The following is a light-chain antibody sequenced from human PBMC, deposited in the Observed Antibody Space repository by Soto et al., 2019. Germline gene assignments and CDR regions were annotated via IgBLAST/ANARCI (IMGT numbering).Light chain of an antibody. CDR2: GAS. CDR1: QSIRNY. V-gene: IGKV3-20*01. J-gene: IGKJ4*01. Sequence: EIVLTQSPATLSLSPGERATLSCRASQSIRNYLAWYQQKPGQAPRLLIYGASSRATGIPDRFSGSGSGTDFTLTISRLEPEDFAVYYCQQYGSSPPITFGGGTKVDI. CDR3: QQYGSSPPIT.